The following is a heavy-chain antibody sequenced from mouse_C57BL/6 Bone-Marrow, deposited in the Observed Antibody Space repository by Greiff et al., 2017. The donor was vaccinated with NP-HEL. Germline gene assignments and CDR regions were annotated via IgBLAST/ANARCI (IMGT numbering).Heavy chain of an antibody. CDR2: IDPETGGT. D-gene: IGHD2-2*01. CDR1: GYTFTDYE. Sequence: VKLVESGAELVRPGASVTLSCKASGYTFTDYEMHWVKQTPVHGLEWIGAIDPETGGTAYNQKFKGKAILTADKSSSTAYMELRSLTSEDSAVYYCTRSDYGYDEDYWGQGTTLTVSS. V-gene: IGHV1-15*01. CDR3: TRSDYGYDEDY. J-gene: IGHJ2*01.